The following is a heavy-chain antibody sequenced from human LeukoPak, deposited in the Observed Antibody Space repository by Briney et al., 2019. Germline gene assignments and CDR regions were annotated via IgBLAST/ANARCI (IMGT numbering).Heavy chain of an antibody. D-gene: IGHD3-3*01. J-gene: IGHJ6*02. V-gene: IGHV4-4*07. CDR1: GGSITSYY. Sequence: SETLSLTCTVSGGSITSYYWSWIRQPAGKGLEWIGRIHTGGSTNYNPSLKSRVTMSVDTSKNRFSLKLTSVTATDTAMYYCASSFAVAGYYHGMDVWGQGTTVTVSS. CDR3: ASSFAVAGYYHGMDV. CDR2: IHTGGST.